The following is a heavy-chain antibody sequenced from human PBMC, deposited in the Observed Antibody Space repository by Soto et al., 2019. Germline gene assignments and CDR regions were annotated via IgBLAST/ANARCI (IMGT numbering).Heavy chain of an antibody. J-gene: IGHJ4*02. CDR3: ARGNYCGGDCYYYFDY. CDR2: IIPIFGTA. CDR1: GGTFSSYA. D-gene: IGHD2-21*02. Sequence: QVQLVQSGAEVKEPGSSVKVSCKASGGTFSSYAISWVRQAPGHGLEWMGGIIPIFGTANYAQKFQGRATITADESTSTAYMELSSLRSEDAAVYYCARGNYCGGDCYYYFDYWGQGTLVTVSS. V-gene: IGHV1-69*12.